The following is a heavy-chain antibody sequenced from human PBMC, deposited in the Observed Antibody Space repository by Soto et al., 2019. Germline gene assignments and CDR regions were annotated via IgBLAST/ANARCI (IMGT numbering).Heavy chain of an antibody. CDR1: GDSISSGLYY. D-gene: IGHD2-15*01. CDR2: VYYSGRA. V-gene: IGHV4-31*03. CDR3: AGELKTATGAALAWYFDL. J-gene: IGHJ2*01. Sequence: QVQLPESGPGLVKPSQTLSLTCTVSGDSISSGLYYWSWIRQHPGKGLEWIGYVYYSGRAYYNPSLKSRATMSVDTSKNQFSLKLTSVTAADTAVYYCAGELKTATGAALAWYFDLWGRGTLVTVSS.